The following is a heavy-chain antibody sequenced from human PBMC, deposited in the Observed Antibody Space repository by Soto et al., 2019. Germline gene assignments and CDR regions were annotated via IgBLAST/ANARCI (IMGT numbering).Heavy chain of an antibody. CDR2: ISYDGSNK. CDR1: GFTFSSYG. CDR3: AKDLLYCSCGSCYFFDY. J-gene: IGHJ4*02. D-gene: IGHD2-15*01. V-gene: IGHV3-30*18. Sequence: QVQLVESGGGVVQPGRSLRLSCAASGFTFSSYGMHWVRQAPGKGLEWVAVISYDGSNKYYADSVKGRFTITRDNSKNTLYLQRNSLRGEDTAVYYGAKDLLYCSCGSCYFFDYWGQGTLVTVSS.